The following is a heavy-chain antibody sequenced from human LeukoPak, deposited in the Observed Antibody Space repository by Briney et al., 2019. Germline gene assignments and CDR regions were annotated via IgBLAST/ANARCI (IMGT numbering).Heavy chain of an antibody. J-gene: IGHJ4*02. CDR1: GFTFSSCG. CDR2: ISYDGSNK. V-gene: IGHV3-30*18. CDR3: AKDLGVGGWTFDY. D-gene: IGHD6-19*01. Sequence: GGSLRLSCAASGFTFSSCGMHWVRQAPGKGLEWVAVISYDGSNKYYADSVKGRFTISRDNSKNTLYLQMNSLRAEDTAVYYCAKDLGVGGWTFDYWGQGTLVTGSS.